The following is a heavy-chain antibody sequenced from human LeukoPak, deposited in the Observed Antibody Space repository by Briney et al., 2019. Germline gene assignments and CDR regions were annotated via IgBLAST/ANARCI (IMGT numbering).Heavy chain of an antibody. J-gene: IGHJ5*02. D-gene: IGHD1-26*01. CDR1: GFTFSNYW. CDR3: ASGGGSYH. V-gene: IGHV3-7*01. CDR2: IKKDGSDK. Sequence: GGSLRLSCAASGFTFSNYWMTWVRQAPGKGLEWVANIKKDGSDKYYVDSVKGRFTISRDNAQNSLYLQMKSLIVEDTAVYYCASGGGSYHWGQGTLVTVSS.